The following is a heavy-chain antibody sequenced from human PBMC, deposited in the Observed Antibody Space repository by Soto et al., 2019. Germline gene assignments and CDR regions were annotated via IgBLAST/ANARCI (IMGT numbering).Heavy chain of an antibody. V-gene: IGHV3-30*04. D-gene: IGHD2-15*01. J-gene: IGHJ3*02. CDR3: AKDQGLSLVGLFNTGWGGNI. CDR1: GFSFSSYG. CDR2: ISCDGSSE. Sequence: QVQLVESGGGVVQPGTSLRLSCAASGFSFSSYGLNWVRHTPAKGLEWVTMISCDGSSEYYADSVRGRFSGSRDNSRNKLNLETSAMRTDAAADYYSAKDQGLSLVGLFNTGWGGNIWGQETIVPVSP.